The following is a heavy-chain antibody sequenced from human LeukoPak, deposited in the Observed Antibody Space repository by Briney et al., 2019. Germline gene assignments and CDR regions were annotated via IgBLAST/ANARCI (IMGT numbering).Heavy chain of an antibody. CDR2: ISGSGGST. J-gene: IGHJ5*02. V-gene: IGHV3-23*01. Sequence: GGSLRLSCVATGFTFSDSGMSWVRQAPGKGLEWVSAISGSGGSTYYADSVKGRFTISRDNSKNTLYLQMNSLRAEDTAVYYCAKEVFRSSSWYNWFDPWGQGTLVTVSS. CDR1: GFTFSDSG. D-gene: IGHD6-13*01. CDR3: AKEVFRSSSWYNWFDP.